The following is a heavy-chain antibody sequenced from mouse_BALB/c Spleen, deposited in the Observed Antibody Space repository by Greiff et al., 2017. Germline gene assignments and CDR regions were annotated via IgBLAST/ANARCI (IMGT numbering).Heavy chain of an antibody. J-gene: IGHJ3*01. CDR3: ARGRYDDWFAY. V-gene: IGHV5-9*03. CDR2: ISSGGGNT. CDR1: GFTFSSYT. D-gene: IGHD2-14*01. Sequence: DVMLVESGGGLVKPGGSLKLSCAASGFTFSSYTMSWVRQTPEKRLEWVATISSGGGNTYYPDSVKGRFTISRDNAKNNLYLQMSSLRSEDTALYYCARGRYDDWFAYWGQGTLVTVSA.